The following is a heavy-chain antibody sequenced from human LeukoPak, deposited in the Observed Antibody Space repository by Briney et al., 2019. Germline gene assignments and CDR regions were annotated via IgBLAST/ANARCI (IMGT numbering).Heavy chain of an antibody. CDR3: ARRYDFWSGYPPPLDY. V-gene: IGHV4-59*12. Sequence: PSETLSLTCTVSGGSISTYYWSWIRQSPGKGLEWIGYIYYDGSTNYNPSLKSRVTISVDTSKKQFSLKLSSVTAADTAVYYCARRYDFWSGYPPPLDYWGQGTLVTVSS. J-gene: IGHJ4*02. CDR1: GGSISTYY. CDR2: IYYDGST. D-gene: IGHD3-3*01.